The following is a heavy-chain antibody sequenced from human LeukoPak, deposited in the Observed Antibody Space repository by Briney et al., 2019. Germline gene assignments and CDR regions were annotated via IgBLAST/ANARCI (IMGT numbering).Heavy chain of an antibody. CDR1: GGSISSCSYY. CDR2: IYYSGST. Sequence: ASETLSLTCTVSGGSISSCSYYWGWIRQPPGKGLEWIGSIYYSGSTYYNPSLKSRVTMSVDTSKNQFSLKLSSVTAADTAVYYCARDRDYYGSGSGNWFDPWGQGTLVTVSS. V-gene: IGHV4-39*07. CDR3: ARDRDYYGSGSGNWFDP. D-gene: IGHD3-10*01. J-gene: IGHJ5*02.